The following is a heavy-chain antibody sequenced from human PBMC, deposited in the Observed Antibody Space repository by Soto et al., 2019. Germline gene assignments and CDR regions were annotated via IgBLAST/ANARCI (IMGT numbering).Heavy chain of an antibody. D-gene: IGHD3-16*01. CDR3: AIAAGRRVGGGVYYHYGMDV. V-gene: IGHV1-69*13. CDR2: IIPIFGTA. J-gene: IGHJ6*02. CDR1: GVTFSSYA. Sequence: ASVKVSCNSSGVTFSSYAISWVRQAPGQGLEWMGGIIPIFGTANYAQKFQGRVTITADESTSTAYMELSSLRSEDTAVYYCAIAAGRRVGGGVYYHYGMDVRGQVTKVTVS.